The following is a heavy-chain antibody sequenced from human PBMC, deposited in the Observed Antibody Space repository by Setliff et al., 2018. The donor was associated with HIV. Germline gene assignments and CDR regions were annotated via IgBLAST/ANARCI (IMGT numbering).Heavy chain of an antibody. V-gene: IGHV1-2*04. CDR3: ARGWSEGAHMVQVEYFQD. Sequence: ASVKVSCKASGYTFTGYYMHWVRQAPGQGLEWMGWINPNGGGTNYAQKFQGWVTMTRDTSISTAYMELSRLRSDDTAVYYCARGWSEGAHMVQVEYFQDWGQGTLVTVSS. CDR1: GYTFTGYY. J-gene: IGHJ1*01. CDR2: INPNGGGT. D-gene: IGHD3-10*01.